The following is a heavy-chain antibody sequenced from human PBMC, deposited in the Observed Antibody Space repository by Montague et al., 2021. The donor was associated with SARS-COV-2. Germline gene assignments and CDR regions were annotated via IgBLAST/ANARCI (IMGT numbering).Heavy chain of an antibody. CDR3: ARAPTYRTSWYAYFDY. CDR2: SNYSGST. V-gene: IGHV4-59*01. D-gene: IGHD6-13*01. J-gene: IGHJ4*02. CDR1: GDSMNNYY. Sequence: SETLSLTCTVSGDSMNNYYWSWIRQPPGKGLEWIGYSNYSGSTHYNPSLQSRVTLSKDTSKNQFSLRLTSVTAADTAMYFCARAPTYRTSWYAYFDYWGQGTLVTVSS.